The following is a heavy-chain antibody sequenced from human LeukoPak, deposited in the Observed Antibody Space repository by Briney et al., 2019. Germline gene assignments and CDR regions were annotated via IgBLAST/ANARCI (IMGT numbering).Heavy chain of an antibody. CDR3: ARGGEEGGYDFWSGPDAFDI. J-gene: IGHJ3*02. CDR2: ISSSSSYI. Sequence: GGSLRLSCAASGFTFSSYAMHWVRQAPGKGLEWVSSISSSSSYIYYADSVKGRFTISRDNAKNSLYLQMNSLRAEDTAVYYCARGGEEGGYDFWSGPDAFDIWGQGTMVTVSS. CDR1: GFTFSSYA. V-gene: IGHV3-21*01. D-gene: IGHD3-3*01.